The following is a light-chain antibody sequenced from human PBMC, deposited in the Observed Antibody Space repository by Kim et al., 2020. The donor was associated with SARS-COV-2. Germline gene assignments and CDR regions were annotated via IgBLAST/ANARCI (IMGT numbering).Light chain of an antibody. V-gene: IGLV2-11*01. J-gene: IGLJ3*02. CDR1: SSDISGYNY. CDR3: CSYAGSYTWV. CDR2: DVS. Sequence: GQSITNSCTRTSSDISGYNYVSWYQPPPGQAPKPMLYDVSKRPSGVPDRFSGSKSGNTASLTISGLQAADEADYYCCSYAGSYTWVFGGGTQLTVL.